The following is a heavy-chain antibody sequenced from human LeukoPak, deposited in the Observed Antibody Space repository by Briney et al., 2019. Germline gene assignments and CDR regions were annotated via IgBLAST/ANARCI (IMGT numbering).Heavy chain of an antibody. CDR2: IWYDGKTK. Sequence: GGSLRLSCAASGFTFSSYGIHWVRQAPGKGLEWVAVIWYDGKTKYYLDSIKGRFTISRDNSKNTLYLQLNSLRAEDTAVCYCVRDITGSDSYYGLDVWGQGTTVTVSS. J-gene: IGHJ6*02. CDR3: VRDITGSDSYYGLDV. V-gene: IGHV3-33*01. CDR1: GFTFSSYG. D-gene: IGHD1-20*01.